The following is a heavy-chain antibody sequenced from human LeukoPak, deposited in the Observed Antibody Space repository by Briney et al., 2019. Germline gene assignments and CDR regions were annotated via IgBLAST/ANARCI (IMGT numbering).Heavy chain of an antibody. Sequence: GGSLRLSCAASGFTFSSYAMSWVRQAPGKGLEWVSAISGSGGSTYYADSVKGRFTISRDNSKNTLYLQMNSLRAEDTAVYYCAKAGYCSGGSCHTSGGDAFDIWGQGTMVTVSS. CDR1: GFTFSSYA. J-gene: IGHJ3*02. V-gene: IGHV3-23*01. CDR3: AKAGYCSGGSCHTSGGDAFDI. D-gene: IGHD2-15*01. CDR2: ISGSGGST.